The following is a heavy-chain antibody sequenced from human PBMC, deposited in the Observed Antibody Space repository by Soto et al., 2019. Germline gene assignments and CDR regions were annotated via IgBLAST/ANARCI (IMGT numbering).Heavy chain of an antibody. CDR3: AREGSSSWYGAFDI. CDR2: INAGNGNT. CDR1: GYTFTSYA. D-gene: IGHD6-13*01. V-gene: IGHV1-3*01. Sequence: AASVKVSCKASGYTFTSYAMHWVRQAPGQRLEWMGWINAGNGNTKYSQKFQGRVTITRDTSASTAYMELSSLRSEDTAVYYCAREGSSSWYGAFDIWGQGTMVTVSS. J-gene: IGHJ3*02.